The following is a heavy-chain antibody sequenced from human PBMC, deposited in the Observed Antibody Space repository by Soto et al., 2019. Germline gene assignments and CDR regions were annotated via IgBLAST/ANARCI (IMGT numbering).Heavy chain of an antibody. CDR1: GFTFSSYA. D-gene: IGHD6-13*01. CDR3: ARRSSSWYFDY. V-gene: IGHV3-23*01. Sequence: EVQLLESGGGLVQPGGSLRLSCAASGFTFSSYAMNWVRQAPGKGLEWVSVISGSDGSTYYADSVKGRFTISRDNSKNTLTRQMNSLRAEDAAVYYCARRSSSWYFDYWGQGTLVTVSS. CDR2: ISGSDGST. J-gene: IGHJ4*02.